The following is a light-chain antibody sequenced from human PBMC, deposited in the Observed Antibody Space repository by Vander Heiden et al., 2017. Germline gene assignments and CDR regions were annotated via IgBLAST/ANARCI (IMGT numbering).Light chain of an antibody. CDR2: DNN. J-gene: IGLJ2*01. Sequence: QSVLTQPPSVSAPPGQKVTVSCSGSSSNIGSNYVAWYQQVPGTAPKVLIYDNNKRPSGVPDRFSGSKSGTSATLGITGLQTGDEADYYCGTWDNSLSAHVFGGGTKLTVL. CDR3: GTWDNSLSAHV. CDR1: SSNIGSNY. V-gene: IGLV1-51*01.